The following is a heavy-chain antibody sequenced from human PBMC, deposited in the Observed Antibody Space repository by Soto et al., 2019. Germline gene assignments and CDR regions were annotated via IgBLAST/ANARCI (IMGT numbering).Heavy chain of an antibody. CDR3: VRDEYYIDRDTYSGANY. Sequence: GGSLRLSCAVSGFTFSDYYMSWIRQAPGKGLEWVSYITASGRHTDYADSVKGRFTISRDNAKNSLYLQMNSLRVEDTAVYYCVRDEYYIDRDTYSGANYWGQGALVTVSS. J-gene: IGHJ4*02. CDR1: GFTFSDYY. CDR2: ITASGRHT. V-gene: IGHV3-11*06. D-gene: IGHD3-10*01.